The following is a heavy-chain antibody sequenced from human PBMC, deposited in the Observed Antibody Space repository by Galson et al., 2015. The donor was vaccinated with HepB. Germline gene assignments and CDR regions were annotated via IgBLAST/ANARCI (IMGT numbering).Heavy chain of an antibody. D-gene: IGHD4-23*01. J-gene: IGHJ6*02. V-gene: IGHV5-51*01. Sequence: QSGAEVKKPGESLKISCKGSGYDFTKYWIGWVRQMPGKGLEWMGIIYPGDSDTRYSPSFQGQVTISVDKSISTAYLKWSSLQASDSAMYYCARSQGVVTPVYYTGMDVWGQGTAVTVSS. CDR2: IYPGDSDT. CDR3: ARSQGVVTPVYYTGMDV. CDR1: GYDFTKYW.